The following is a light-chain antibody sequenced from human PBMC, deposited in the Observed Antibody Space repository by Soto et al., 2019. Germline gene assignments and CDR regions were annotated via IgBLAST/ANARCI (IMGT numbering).Light chain of an antibody. Sequence: EIVLTQSPDTQSLSPGERATLSCRVSQSVSSRYLAWYQQKPGQGPRLLIDGASSRATGIPDRFSGSGSGTDFTLTISRLEPEDFAVYYCQQYGSSPYTFGQGTKLEIK. CDR1: QSVSSRY. V-gene: IGKV3-20*01. CDR3: QQYGSSPYT. J-gene: IGKJ2*01. CDR2: GAS.